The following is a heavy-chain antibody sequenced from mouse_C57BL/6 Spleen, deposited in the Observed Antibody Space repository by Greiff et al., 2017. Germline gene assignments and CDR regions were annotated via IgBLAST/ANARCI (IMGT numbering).Heavy chain of an antibody. CDR2: IYPRDGST. V-gene: IGHV1-85*01. CDR1: GYTFTSYD. CDR3: AHCDEGDYAMDY. Sequence: VQLQQSGPELVKPGASVSLSCTASGYTFTSYDINWVKQRPGQGLEWIGWIYPRDGSTKYYEQFTGQATLTVDTSSSTAYMELHSLTSEDSAVXFCAHCDEGDYAMDYWGQGTSVTVAS. J-gene: IGHJ4*01.